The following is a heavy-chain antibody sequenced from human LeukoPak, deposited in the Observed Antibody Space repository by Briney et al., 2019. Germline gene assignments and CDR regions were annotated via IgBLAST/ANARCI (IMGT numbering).Heavy chain of an antibody. V-gene: IGHV4-39*07. CDR3: ARDYGDYRGYFYYMDV. J-gene: IGHJ6*03. D-gene: IGHD4-17*01. CDR2: IYYSTST. CDR1: GGSITISDYY. Sequence: SETLSLTCTVSGGSITISDYYWDWLRQPPGRGVEWIGSIYYSTSTHYNPSLKSRVTISVDTSKNQFSLKLNSVTAADTAVYYCARDYGDYRGYFYYMDVWGKGTTVTVSS.